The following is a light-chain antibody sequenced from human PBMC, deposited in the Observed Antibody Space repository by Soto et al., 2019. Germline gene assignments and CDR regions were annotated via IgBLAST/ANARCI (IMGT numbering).Light chain of an antibody. J-gene: IGKJ3*01. V-gene: IGKV3-15*01. CDR3: QQYNNWPFT. CDR2: GAS. Sequence: EIVMTQSPATLSVSPGERATLSYRASQNITSNLAWYQQKPGQAPRLLIYGASTRATGIPATFSGSGSGTEFTLTISSLQSEDFAVYYCQQYNNWPFTFGPGTKVDIK. CDR1: QNITSN.